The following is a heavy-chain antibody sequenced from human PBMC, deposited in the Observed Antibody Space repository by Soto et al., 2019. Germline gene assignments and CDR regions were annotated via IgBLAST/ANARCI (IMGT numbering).Heavy chain of an antibody. CDR2: ISSSGSTI. CDR1: GFTFSDYY. V-gene: IGHV3-11*01. CDR3: ARDPHYDSTWYFDL. J-gene: IGHJ2*01. Sequence: PGGSLRLSCAASGFTFSDYYMSWIRQAPGKGLEWVSYISSSGSTIYYADSVKGRFTISRDNAKNSLNLQMNSLRAEDTAVYYCARDPHYDSTWYFDLWGRGTLVTVSS. D-gene: IGHD3-22*01.